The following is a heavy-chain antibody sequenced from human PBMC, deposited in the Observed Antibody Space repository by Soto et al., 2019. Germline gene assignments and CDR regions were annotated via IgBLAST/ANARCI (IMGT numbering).Heavy chain of an antibody. D-gene: IGHD3-22*01. CDR2: ISYDGSNK. Sequence: GGSLRLSCAASGFTFSSYAMHWVRQAPDKGLEWVAVISYDGSNKYYADSVKGRFTISRDNSKNTLYLQMNSLRAEDTAVYYCARGHYDSSGYTFDYWGQGTLVTVSS. V-gene: IGHV3-30-3*01. CDR3: ARGHYDSSGYTFDY. CDR1: GFTFSSYA. J-gene: IGHJ4*02.